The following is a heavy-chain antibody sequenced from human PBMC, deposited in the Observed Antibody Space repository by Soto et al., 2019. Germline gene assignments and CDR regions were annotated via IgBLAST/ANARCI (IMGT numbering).Heavy chain of an antibody. D-gene: IGHD3-10*01. V-gene: IGHV4-31*03. J-gene: IGHJ3*02. CDR1: GGSISSGGYY. Sequence: SETLSLTCTVSGGSISSGGYYWSWIRQHPGKGLEWIGYIYYSGSTYYNTSLKSRVTISVDTSKNQLSLKLSSVTAADTAVFYCVSFRPPYYYGSGSKNAFDIWGQGTMVTVSS. CDR3: VSFRPPYYYGSGSKNAFDI. CDR2: IYYSGST.